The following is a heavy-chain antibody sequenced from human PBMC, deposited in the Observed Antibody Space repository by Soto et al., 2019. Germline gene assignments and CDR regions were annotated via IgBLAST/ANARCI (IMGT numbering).Heavy chain of an antibody. V-gene: IGHV4-59*08. J-gene: IGHJ1*01. CDR3: AKGVPGIAVAGTGYFQH. CDR1: GGSISSYY. CDR2: IYYSGTT. D-gene: IGHD6-19*01. Sequence: PSETLSLTCSVSGGSISSYYWSWIRQPPGKGLEWIGYIYYSGTTNYNPSLKSRVTISVDTSKNQFSLTLSSVTAADTAVYYCAKGVPGIAVAGTGYFQHWGQGTLVTVSS.